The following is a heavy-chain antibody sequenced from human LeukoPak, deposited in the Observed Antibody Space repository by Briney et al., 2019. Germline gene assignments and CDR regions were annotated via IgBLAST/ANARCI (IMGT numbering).Heavy chain of an antibody. D-gene: IGHD1-26*01. CDR2: INPHSGGT. Sequence: ASVKVSCKASGYTFTGYYMHWVRQAPGQGLEWMGWINPHSGGTNYAQKFQGRVTMTRDTSISTAYMELSRLRSDDTAVYYCARVGATTGTLFFDYWGQGTLVTVSS. V-gene: IGHV1-2*02. CDR3: ARVGATTGTLFFDY. CDR1: GYTFTGYY. J-gene: IGHJ4*02.